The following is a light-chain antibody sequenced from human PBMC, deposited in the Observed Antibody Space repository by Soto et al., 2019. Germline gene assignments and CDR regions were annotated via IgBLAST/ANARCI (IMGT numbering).Light chain of an antibody. Sequence: DIQITQSPSTLSASVGDRVTITCRASQSISIWLAWYQQKPGKAPKLLIYKASSLESGVPSRFSGSGSGTEFTLTISSLQPDDFATYYCQQYSTFWTFGQGTKVDIK. V-gene: IGKV1-5*03. CDR1: QSISIW. CDR2: KAS. CDR3: QQYSTFWT. J-gene: IGKJ1*01.